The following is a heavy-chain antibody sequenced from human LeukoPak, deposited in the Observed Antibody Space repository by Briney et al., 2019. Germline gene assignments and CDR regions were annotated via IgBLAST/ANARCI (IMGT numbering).Heavy chain of an antibody. CDR2: IYTSGST. CDR1: GGSISSGSYY. D-gene: IGHD1-26*01. V-gene: IGHV4-61*02. J-gene: IGHJ4*02. Sequence: PSETLSLTCTVSGGSISSGSYYWSWLRQPAGKGLEWIGRIYTSGSTNYNPSLKSRVTISVDTSKNQFSLKLSSVTAADTAVYYCAREGSYRIFDYWGQGTLVTVSS. CDR3: AREGSYRIFDY.